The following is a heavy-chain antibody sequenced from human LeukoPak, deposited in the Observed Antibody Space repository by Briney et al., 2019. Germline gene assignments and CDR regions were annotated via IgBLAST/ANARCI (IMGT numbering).Heavy chain of an antibody. V-gene: IGHV4-59*01. D-gene: IGHD2-8*02. CDR3: ARDSSGAFDL. CDR1: GGSISSYY. CDR2: IYYSGST. J-gene: IGHJ2*01. Sequence: SETLSLTCTVSGGSISSYYWSWIRQPPGKGLEWIGYIYYSGSTNYNPSLKSRVTVSVDTSKNQFSLKLSSVTAADTAVYYCARDSSGAFDLWGRGTLVTVSS.